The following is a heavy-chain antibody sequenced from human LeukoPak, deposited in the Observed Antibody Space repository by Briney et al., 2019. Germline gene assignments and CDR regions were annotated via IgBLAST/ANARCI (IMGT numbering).Heavy chain of an antibody. Sequence: PSETLSLTCAVYGGSFSGYYWSWIRQPPGKGLEWIGEINHSGSTNYNPSLKSRVTISVDTSKNQFSLKLSSVTAADTAVYYCARHRYLPRSSSWYHPFDYWGQGTLVTVSS. CDR1: GGSFSGYY. D-gene: IGHD6-13*01. V-gene: IGHV4-34*01. CDR3: ARHRYLPRSSSWYHPFDY. CDR2: INHSGST. J-gene: IGHJ4*02.